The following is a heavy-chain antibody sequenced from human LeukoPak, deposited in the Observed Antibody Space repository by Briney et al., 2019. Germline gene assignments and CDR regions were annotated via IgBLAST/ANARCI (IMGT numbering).Heavy chain of an antibody. Sequence: SETLSLTCTVSGGSISSSSYYWGWIRQPPGKGLEWIGSIYYIGSTYYNPSLKSRVTISVDTSKNQFSLKLSSVTAADTAVYYCTRQRSPDYGDYVGSFWYFDLWGRGTLVTVSS. V-gene: IGHV4-39*01. CDR3: TRQRSPDYGDYVGSFWYFDL. J-gene: IGHJ2*01. CDR2: IYYIGST. D-gene: IGHD4-17*01. CDR1: GGSISSSSYY.